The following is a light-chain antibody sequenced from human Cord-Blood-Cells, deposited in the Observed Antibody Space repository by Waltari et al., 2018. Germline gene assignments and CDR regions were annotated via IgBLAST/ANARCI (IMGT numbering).Light chain of an antibody. CDR1: QSISSY. CDR3: RQSYSTPYT. Sequence: IHLIQPPSSLSPSVVDTFTITCQASQSISSYLNWYKQKPGKAPKLLFYAASSLQSGVPSRLSRSGSGTDFTLTSSSLQTEDVATDDCRQSYSTPYTFGQGTKLENK. CDR2: AAS. V-gene: IGKV1-39*01. J-gene: IGKJ2*01.